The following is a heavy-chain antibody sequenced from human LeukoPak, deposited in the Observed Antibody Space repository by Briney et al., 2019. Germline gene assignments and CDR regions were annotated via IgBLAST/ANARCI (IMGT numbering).Heavy chain of an antibody. CDR1: GASIRRTSYY. D-gene: IGHD5-18*01. J-gene: IGHJ4*02. CDR2: IYNSGSA. CDR3: ASGSGYLFDY. Sequence: SETLSLTCTVSGASIRRTSYYWGWIRQPPGKGLEWIGTIYNSGSAYYNPSLKSRVTISVDTSKNQFSLKVSSVTAADTAVYYCASGSGYLFDYWGQGILVTVSS. V-gene: IGHV4-39*01.